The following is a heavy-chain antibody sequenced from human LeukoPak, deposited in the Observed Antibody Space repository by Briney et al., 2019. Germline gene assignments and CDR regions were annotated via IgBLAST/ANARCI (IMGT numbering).Heavy chain of an antibody. CDR1: GYNFTNYW. CDR2: IYPGESDP. J-gene: IGHJ4*02. Sequence: GESLKISCQGSGYNFTNYWIGWVGQTPGKGLEWMGIIYPGESDPRYSPSFQGQVTISADKSINTAYLRWGSLKAADTAMYYCARLGRYDVLTGPDYWGQGTLVTVSS. CDR3: ARLGRYDVLTGPDY. D-gene: IGHD3-9*01. V-gene: IGHV5-51*01.